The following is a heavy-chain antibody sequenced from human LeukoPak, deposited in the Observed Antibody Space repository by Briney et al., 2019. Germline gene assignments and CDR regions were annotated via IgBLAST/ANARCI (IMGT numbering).Heavy chain of an antibody. CDR2: ISYDGSNK. CDR1: GFIFSSYG. D-gene: IGHD1-26*01. V-gene: IGHV3-30*18. J-gene: IGHJ6*03. CDR3: AKVGLVKNYYYYMDV. Sequence: GGSLRLSCAASGFIFSSYGMHWVRQAPGKGLEWVAVISYDGSNKYYADSVKGRFTISRDNSKNTLYLQMNSLRAEDTAVYYCAKVGLVKNYYYYMDVWGKGTTVTVSS.